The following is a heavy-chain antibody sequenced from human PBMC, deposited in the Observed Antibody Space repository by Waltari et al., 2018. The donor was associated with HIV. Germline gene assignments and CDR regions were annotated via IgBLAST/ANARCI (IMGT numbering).Heavy chain of an antibody. CDR2: IYYTGST. Sequence: QLQLQESGPGLVKPSETLSLTCTVSGGSISSSSYYWGWIRQPPGKGLEWIGSIYYTGSTYYTPSLKSPVTISVDTSKNQCSLRLSSVTAADTAVYYCARNPIADYYDSSGYFYPGWFDPWGQGTLVTVSS. CDR1: GGSISSSSYY. V-gene: IGHV4-39*07. CDR3: ARNPIADYYDSSGYFYPGWFDP. J-gene: IGHJ5*02. D-gene: IGHD3-22*01.